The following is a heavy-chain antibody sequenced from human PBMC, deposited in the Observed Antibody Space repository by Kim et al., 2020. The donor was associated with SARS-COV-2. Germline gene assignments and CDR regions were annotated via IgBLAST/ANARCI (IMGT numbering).Heavy chain of an antibody. V-gene: IGHV3-11*01. CDR1: GFTFSDYY. Sequence: GGSLRLSCAASGFTFSDYYMSWIRQAPGKGLEWVSYISSSGSTIYYADSVKGRFTISRDNAKNSLYLQMNSLRAEDTAVYYCARPQRVATIESWFDPWGQGTLVTVSS. D-gene: IGHD5-12*01. CDR2: ISSSGSTI. CDR3: ARPQRVATIESWFDP. J-gene: IGHJ5*02.